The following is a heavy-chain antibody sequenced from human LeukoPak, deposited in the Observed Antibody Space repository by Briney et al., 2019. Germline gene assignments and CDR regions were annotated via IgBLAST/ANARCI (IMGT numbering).Heavy chain of an antibody. CDR1: GFTLDDYG. CDR2: INWNGGST. V-gene: IGHV3-20*04. Sequence: GGSLRLSCAASGFTLDDYGMSWVPQAPGKGLEWVSGINWNGGSTGYADSVKGRFTISRDNAKNSLYLQMNSLRAEDTALYYCARDHSSSWPDAFDIWGQGTMVTVSS. CDR3: ARDHSSSWPDAFDI. D-gene: IGHD6-13*01. J-gene: IGHJ3*02.